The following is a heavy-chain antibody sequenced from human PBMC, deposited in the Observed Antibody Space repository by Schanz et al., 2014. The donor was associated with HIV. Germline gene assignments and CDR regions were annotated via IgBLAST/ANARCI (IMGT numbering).Heavy chain of an antibody. J-gene: IGHJ4*02. CDR3: ASLQSHYFDY. CDR2: IHHSGTT. Sequence: QVQLQESGPGLVKPSQTLSLTCTVSGGSISSGDYSWSWIRLLPGKGLEWIGNIHHSGTTYYNPSLKRRVTISADRSKTQLSLTVSFVTAADTAVYYCASLQSHYFDYWGQGALVTVSS. CDR1: GGSISSGDYS. V-gene: IGHV4-30-2*01.